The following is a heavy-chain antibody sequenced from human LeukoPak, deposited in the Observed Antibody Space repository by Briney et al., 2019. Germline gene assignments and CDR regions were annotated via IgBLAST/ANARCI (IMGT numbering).Heavy chain of an antibody. V-gene: IGHV3-7*01. Sequence: GGSLRLSCAASGFTFSSYWMSWVRQAPGKGLEWVANIKQDGSEKYYVDSVKGRFTISRDNAKNSLYLQMNSLRAEDTAVYYCAKDRANWAIDDWGQGTQVTVSS. CDR1: GFTFSSYW. CDR3: AKDRANWAIDD. D-gene: IGHD3-16*01. J-gene: IGHJ4*02. CDR2: IKQDGSEK.